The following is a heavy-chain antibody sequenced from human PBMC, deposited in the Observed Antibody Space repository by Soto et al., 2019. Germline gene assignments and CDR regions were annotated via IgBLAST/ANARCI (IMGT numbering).Heavy chain of an antibody. V-gene: IGHV1-69*13. J-gene: IGHJ6*02. CDR1: GGTFSSYA. D-gene: IGHD6-13*01. CDR2: IIPIFGTA. CDR3: ARDLVPQLASYYYYGMDV. Sequence: ASVKLSCTASGGTFSSYAISWVRQAPGQGLEWMGGIIPIFGTANYAQKFQGRVTITADESTSTAYMELSSLRSEDTAVYYCARDLVPQLASYYYYGMDVWGQGTTVTVSS.